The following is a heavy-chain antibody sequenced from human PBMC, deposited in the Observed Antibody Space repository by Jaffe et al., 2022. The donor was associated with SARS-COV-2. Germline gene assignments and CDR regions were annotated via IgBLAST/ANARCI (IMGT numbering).Heavy chain of an antibody. CDR2: INAGNGNT. CDR3: ARGRSANTPPRSGATMIVAPDWRFDP. CDR1: GYTFTSYA. J-gene: IGHJ5*02. V-gene: IGHV1-3*01. Sequence: QVQLVQSGAEVKKPGASVKVSCKASGYTFTSYAMHWVRQAPGQRLEWMGWINAGNGNTKYSQKFQGRVTITRDTSASTAYMELSSLRSEDTAVYYCARGRSANTPPRSGATMIVAPDWRFDPWGQGTLVTVSS. D-gene: IGHD3-22*01.